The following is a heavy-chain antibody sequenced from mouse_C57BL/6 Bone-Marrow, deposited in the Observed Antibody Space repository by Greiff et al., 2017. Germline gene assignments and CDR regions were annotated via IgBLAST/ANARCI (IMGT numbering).Heavy chain of an antibody. CDR1: GFTFNTYA. J-gene: IGHJ4*01. Sequence: EVKLVESGGGLVQPKGSLKLSCAASGFTFNTYAMHWVRPAPGKGLEWVARIRSKSSNYATYYADSVKDRFTISRDDSQSMLYLQMNNLKTEDTAMYYCVSPLYYGSLDYAMDYWGQGTSVTVSS. V-gene: IGHV10-3*01. CDR3: VSPLYYGSLDYAMDY. D-gene: IGHD1-1*01. CDR2: IRSKSSNYAT.